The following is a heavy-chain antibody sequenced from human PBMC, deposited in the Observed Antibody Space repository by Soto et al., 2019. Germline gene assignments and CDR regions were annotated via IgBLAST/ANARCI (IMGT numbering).Heavy chain of an antibody. J-gene: IGHJ5*02. Sequence: EVRLVESGGGLIQPGGSLRLSCVVSGFSVSSNYMSWVRQAPGKGLEWVTVVSDVERANYADSVMGRFTVSRDISKRTVFVQMNSLRAEDTAVYYCARPHSAAFGWAGESWGQGTLVIVSS. D-gene: IGHD6-19*01. CDR2: VSDVERA. V-gene: IGHV3-53*01. CDR3: ARPHSAAFGWAGES. CDR1: GFSVSSNY.